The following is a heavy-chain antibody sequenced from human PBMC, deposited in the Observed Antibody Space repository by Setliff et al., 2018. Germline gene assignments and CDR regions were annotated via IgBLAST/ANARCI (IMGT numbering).Heavy chain of an antibody. CDR1: GGTFSSYA. D-gene: IGHD3-9*01. CDR2: IIPIFGTA. CDR3: ARDGDILTTYYIYYYYMDV. J-gene: IGHJ6*03. Sequence: GASVKVSCKASGGTFSSYAISRVRQAPGQGLEWMGGIIPIFGTANYAQKFQGRVTMTRDTSISTVYMEVSRLRSDDTAVYFCARDGDILTTYYIYYYYMDVWGKGTTVTVSS. V-gene: IGHV1-69*05.